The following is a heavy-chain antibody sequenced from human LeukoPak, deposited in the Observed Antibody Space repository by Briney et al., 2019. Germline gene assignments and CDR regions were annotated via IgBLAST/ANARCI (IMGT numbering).Heavy chain of an antibody. CDR2: ISSSSTYT. CDR1: GFTFSDYY. V-gene: IGHV3-11*06. D-gene: IGHD5-24*01. CDR3: ARGKEMATISDY. J-gene: IGHJ4*02. Sequence: GSLRLSCAASGFTFSDYYMSWIRQAPGKGLEWVSYISSSSTYTKFADSVKGRFTISRDNSKNTLYLQMNSLRAEDTAVYYCARGKEMATISDYWGQGTLVTVSS.